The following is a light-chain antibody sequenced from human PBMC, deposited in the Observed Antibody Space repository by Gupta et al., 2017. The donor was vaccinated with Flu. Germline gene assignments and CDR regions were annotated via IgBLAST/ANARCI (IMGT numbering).Light chain of an antibody. J-gene: IGKJ1*01. CDR2: KAS. Sequence: DIQMTQSPSTLSASVGDRVTITCRASQSISTWLAWYQQKPGKAPKLLIYKASSLESGVPSRFSGSGAGTEFTLTISSRQPDDFATYYCQQYYSYWSFGQGTKVEIK. CDR1: QSISTW. CDR3: QQYYSYWS. V-gene: IGKV1-5*03.